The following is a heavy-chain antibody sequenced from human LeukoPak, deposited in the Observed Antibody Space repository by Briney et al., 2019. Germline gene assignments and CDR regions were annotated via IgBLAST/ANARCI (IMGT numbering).Heavy chain of an antibody. CDR2: ISGGGGST. J-gene: IGHJ4*02. V-gene: IGHV3-23*01. CDR1: GFTFSLYG. D-gene: IGHD2-2*01. Sequence: GGSLRLSCAASGFTFSLYGMTWVRQAPGKGLEWVSGISGGGGSTYYADSVQGRFTISRDNFKNTLDLQMSSLRAEDTAGYYCAKVYCTSTSCPFDSWGQRTLVTVSS. CDR3: AKVYCTSTSCPFDS.